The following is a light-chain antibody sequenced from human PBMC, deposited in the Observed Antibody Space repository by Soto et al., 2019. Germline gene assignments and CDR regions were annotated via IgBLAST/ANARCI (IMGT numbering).Light chain of an antibody. CDR1: QGIATW. J-gene: IGKJ4*01. CDR3: QQTDSFPLT. V-gene: IGKV1-12*01. CDR2: AAS. Sequence: DIQMTQSPSTVSASVGDRVTFTCRASQGIATWLAWYQQKPGKNPKLLIYAASSLQSGIPSRFSGSGSGTDFTLTINNLQPEDFATYYCQQTDSFPLTFGGGTKVEIK.